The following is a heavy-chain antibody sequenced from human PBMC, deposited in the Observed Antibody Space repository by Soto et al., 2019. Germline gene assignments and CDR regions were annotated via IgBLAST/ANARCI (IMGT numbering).Heavy chain of an antibody. CDR3: ATVGEIAAAGQNWFDP. CDR2: FDPEDGET. Sequence: GASVKVSCKVSGYTLTELSMHWVRQAPGKGLEWMGGFDPEDGETIYAQKFQGRVTMTEDTSTDTAYMELSSLRSEDTAVYYCATVGEIAAAGQNWFDPWGQGTLVTVSS. V-gene: IGHV1-24*01. J-gene: IGHJ5*02. D-gene: IGHD6-13*01. CDR1: GYTLTELS.